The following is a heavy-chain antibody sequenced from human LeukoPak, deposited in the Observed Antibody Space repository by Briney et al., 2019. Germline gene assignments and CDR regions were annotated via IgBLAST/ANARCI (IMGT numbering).Heavy chain of an antibody. CDR3: ARVGWPSYYGSGSYQPLDY. J-gene: IGHJ4*02. V-gene: IGHV1-18*01. CDR1: GYTFTSYG. D-gene: IGHD3-10*01. CDR2: ISAYNGNT. Sequence: ASVKVSCKASGYTFTSYGISWVRQAPGQGLEWMGWISAYNGNTNYAQKLQGRVTMTTDTSTSTAYMELRSLRSDDTAVYYCARVGWPSYYGSGSYQPLDYWGQGTLVTVSS.